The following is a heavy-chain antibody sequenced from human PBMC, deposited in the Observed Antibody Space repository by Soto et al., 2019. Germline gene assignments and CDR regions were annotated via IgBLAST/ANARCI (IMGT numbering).Heavy chain of an antibody. J-gene: IGHJ6*02. CDR1: GFTCSGSA. D-gene: IGHD3-22*01. CDR2: IRSKANSYAT. V-gene: IGHV3-73*01. CDR3: TSSALIDYYYYYGMDV. Sequence: GSLRLSCAASGFTCSGSAMHWVRQASGKGLEWVGRIRSKANSYATAYAASVKGRFTISRDDSKNTAYLQMNSLKTEDTAVYYCTSSALIDYYYYYGMDVWGQGTTVTVSS.